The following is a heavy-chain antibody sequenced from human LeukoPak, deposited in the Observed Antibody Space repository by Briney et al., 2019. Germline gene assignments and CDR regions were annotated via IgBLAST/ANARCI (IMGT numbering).Heavy chain of an antibody. CDR3: ARGGSMSY. J-gene: IGHJ4*02. CDR2: ISDTGGRT. CDR1: GFTFSSYA. D-gene: IGHD5-12*01. Sequence: PGGSLRLSCAASGFTFSSYAMSWVRQAPGKGLEWVSGISDTGGRTNYADSVKGRFTISRDNPKNTLYLQMNSLRAEDTAVYYCARGGSMSYWGQGTLVTVSS. V-gene: IGHV3-23*01.